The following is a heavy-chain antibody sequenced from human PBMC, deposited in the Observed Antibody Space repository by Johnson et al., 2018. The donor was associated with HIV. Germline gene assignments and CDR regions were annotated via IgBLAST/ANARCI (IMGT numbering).Heavy chain of an antibody. J-gene: IGHJ3*02. CDR3: AKDIRGGVKGAFDI. CDR1: GFTISSYA. CDR2: ISYDGSNK. Sequence: QVQLMESGGGVVQPGRSLRLSCAASGFTISSYAIHWVRQAPGKGLEWVAVISYDGSNKYYADSVKGRFTISRDNSKNTLYLQMNSLRAEDTAVYYCAKDIRGGVKGAFDIWGQGTMVTVSS. D-gene: IGHD3-16*01. V-gene: IGHV3-30*14.